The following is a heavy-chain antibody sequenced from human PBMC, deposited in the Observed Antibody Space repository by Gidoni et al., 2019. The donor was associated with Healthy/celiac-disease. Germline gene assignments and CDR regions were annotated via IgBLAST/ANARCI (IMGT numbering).Heavy chain of an antibody. Sequence: EVQLVESGGGLVKPGGSLRLSCAASGFTFSSYSMNWVRQAAGKGLECVSSISSSSSYIYYADSVKGRFTISIDNAKNSLDLQMNSLRAEDTAVYYCARDWRSGSSDSHFDYWGQGTLVTVSS. V-gene: IGHV3-21*01. D-gene: IGHD1-26*01. CDR1: GFTFSSYS. CDR2: ISSSSSYI. CDR3: ARDWRSGSSDSHFDY. J-gene: IGHJ4*02.